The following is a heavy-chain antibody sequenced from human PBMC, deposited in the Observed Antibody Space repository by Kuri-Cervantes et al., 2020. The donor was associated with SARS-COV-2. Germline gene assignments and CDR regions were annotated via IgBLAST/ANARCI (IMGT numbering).Heavy chain of an antibody. CDR2: ISSSSSYI. CDR1: GFTFSSYS. V-gene: IGHV3-21*01. J-gene: IGHJ5*02. D-gene: IGHD1-26*01. Sequence: ETLSLTCAASGFTFSSYSMNWVRQAPGKGLEWVSSISSSSSYIYYADSVKGRFTISRDNAKNSLYLQMSSLRAEDTAVYYCASEDSGSYFRGRGMFDPWGQGTLVTVSS. CDR3: ASEDSGSYFRGRGMFDP.